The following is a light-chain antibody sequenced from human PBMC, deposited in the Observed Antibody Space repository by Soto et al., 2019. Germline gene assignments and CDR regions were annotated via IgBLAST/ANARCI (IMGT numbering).Light chain of an antibody. CDR3: QSYDSSLSGSV. J-gene: IGLJ3*02. CDR1: SSNIGAGYD. V-gene: IGLV1-40*01. Sequence: QSVLTQPPSVSGAPGQRVTISCTGSSSNIGAGYDVHWYQQLPGTAPKLLIYGNSNRPSGVPDRFSGSKSGTSGSLAITGLQAEDEADYYCQSYDSSLSGSVFGGGTKLTVL. CDR2: GNS.